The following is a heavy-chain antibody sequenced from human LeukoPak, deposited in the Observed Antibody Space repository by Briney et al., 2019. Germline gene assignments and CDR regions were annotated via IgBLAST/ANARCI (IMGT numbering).Heavy chain of an antibody. CDR2: IYSSGST. Sequence: PSETLSLTCTVSGDSISGYYWSWIRQPPGKGLEWIGFIYSSGSTNYNPSLKSRVTISVDTSKKQFSLKLSSVTAADTAFYYCARYIVSYPHDAFDIWGQGTMVTVSS. V-gene: IGHV4-59*01. D-gene: IGHD1-26*01. CDR1: GDSISGYY. CDR3: ARYIVSYPHDAFDI. J-gene: IGHJ3*02.